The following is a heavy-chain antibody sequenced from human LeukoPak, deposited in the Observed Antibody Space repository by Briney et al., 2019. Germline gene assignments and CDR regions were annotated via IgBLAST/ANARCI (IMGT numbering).Heavy chain of an antibody. D-gene: IGHD2-2*02. V-gene: IGHV4-59*01. CDR3: ARGYPGERYYYYGMDV. CDR2: IYYSGST. Sequence: SETLSLTCTVSGGSISSYYGSWIRQPPGKGLEWIGYIYYSGSTNYNPSLKSRVTISVDTSKNQFSLKLSSVTAADTAVYYCARGYPGERYYYYGMDVWGQGTTVTVSS. CDR1: GGSISSYY. J-gene: IGHJ6*02.